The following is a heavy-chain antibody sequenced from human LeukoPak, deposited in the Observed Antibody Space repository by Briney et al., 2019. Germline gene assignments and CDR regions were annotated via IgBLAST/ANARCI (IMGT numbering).Heavy chain of an antibody. J-gene: IGHJ5*02. Sequence: PGGSLRLSCAASGFTVSSNYMSWVRQAPGKGLEWVSVIYSGGSTYYADSVKGRFTISRDNSKNTLYLQMNSLRAEDTAVYYCARSPSPYYDFWSGYYSANWFDPWGQGTLVTVSS. V-gene: IGHV3-53*01. D-gene: IGHD3-3*01. CDR3: ARSPSPYYDFWSGYYSANWFDP. CDR1: GFTVSSNY. CDR2: IYSGGST.